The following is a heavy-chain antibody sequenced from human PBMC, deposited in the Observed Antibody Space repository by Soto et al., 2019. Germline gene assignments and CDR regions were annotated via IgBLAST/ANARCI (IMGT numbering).Heavy chain of an antibody. CDR2: MYFSGSP. CDR1: GGSISNYF. Sequence: SETLSLTCTVSGGSISNYFWGWVRQPPGKGLDWIGYMYFSGSPNYNPSLKSRVTILVDTPKNQLFLKVTSLTAADTAVYYCVRLGSGTIDYWGQGTLVTVSS. CDR3: VRLGSGTIDY. D-gene: IGHD1-1*01. V-gene: IGHV4-59*01. J-gene: IGHJ4*02.